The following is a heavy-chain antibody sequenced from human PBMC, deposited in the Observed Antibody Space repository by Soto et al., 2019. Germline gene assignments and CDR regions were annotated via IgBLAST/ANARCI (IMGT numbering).Heavy chain of an antibody. Sequence: GESLKISCHASGYSFTAYWITWGRQMPGKGLEWMATIDPSDSYVDYSPSFRGHVTFSVDRSITTVYLQWNSLKASDSAMYFCTRRASSSFYHFDFWGQGALVTVSS. V-gene: IGHV5-10-1*01. CDR2: IDPSDSYV. CDR1: GYSFTAYW. D-gene: IGHD2-2*01. J-gene: IGHJ4*02. CDR3: TRRASSSFYHFDF.